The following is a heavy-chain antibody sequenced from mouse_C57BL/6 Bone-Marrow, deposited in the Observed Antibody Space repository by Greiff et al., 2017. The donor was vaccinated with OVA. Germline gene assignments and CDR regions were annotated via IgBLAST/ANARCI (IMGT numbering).Heavy chain of an antibody. J-gene: IGHJ2*01. CDR2: IDPSDSYT. Sequence: QVQLQQPGAELVKPGASVKLSCKASGYTFTSYWMQWVKQRPGQGLEWIGEIDPSDSYTNYNQKFKGKATLTVDTSSSTAYMQLSSLTSEDSAVYYCARGRDLLWPTGYFDYWGQGTTLTVSS. V-gene: IGHV1-50*01. CDR1: GYTFTSYW. D-gene: IGHD2-1*01. CDR3: ARGRDLLWPTGYFDY.